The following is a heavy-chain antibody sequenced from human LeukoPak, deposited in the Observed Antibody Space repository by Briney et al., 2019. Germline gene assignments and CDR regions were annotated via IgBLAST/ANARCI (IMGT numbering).Heavy chain of an antibody. V-gene: IGHV3-21*01. D-gene: IGHD1-7*01. CDR3: ARDRTH. J-gene: IGHJ1*01. Sequence: GGSLRLSCAAYGFTFSSYSMNWVRQAPGKGLEWVSSISSSSSYIYYAGSVKGRFTISRDNAKNSLYLQMNSLRAEDTAVYYCARDRTHWGQGTLVTVSS. CDR2: ISSSSSYI. CDR1: GFTFSSYS.